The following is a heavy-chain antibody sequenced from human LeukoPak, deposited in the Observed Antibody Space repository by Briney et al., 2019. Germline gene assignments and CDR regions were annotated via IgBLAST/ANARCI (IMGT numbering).Heavy chain of an antibody. V-gene: IGHV4-4*02. CDR3: ASGVSSSWYPEYFQH. J-gene: IGHJ1*01. D-gene: IGHD6-13*01. CDR2: IYHSGST. Sequence: SGTLSLTCAVSGGSISSSNWWSCVRQPPGKGLEWIGEIYHSGSTNYNPSLKSRVTISVDKSKNQFSLKLSSVTAADTAVYYCASGVSSSWYPEYFQHWGQGTLVTVSS. CDR1: GGSISSSNW.